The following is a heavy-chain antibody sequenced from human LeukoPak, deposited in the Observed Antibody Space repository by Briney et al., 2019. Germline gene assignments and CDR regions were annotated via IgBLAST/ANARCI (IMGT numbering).Heavy chain of an antibody. CDR2: VYYTGST. Sequence: PSETLSLTCTVSGDFITAYYWSWIRQPPGKGLEWIGYVYYTGSTEYNPSLRSRVTISLEMSNHQFSLNLTSVTAADTAAYYCTKSDGYGLIRICGRGTMVTVSS. CDR3: TKSDGYGLIRI. V-gene: IGHV4-59*03. CDR1: GDFITAYY. D-gene: IGHD3-10*01. J-gene: IGHJ3*02.